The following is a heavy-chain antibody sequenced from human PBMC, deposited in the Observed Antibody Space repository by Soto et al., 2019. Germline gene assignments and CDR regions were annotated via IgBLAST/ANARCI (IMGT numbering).Heavy chain of an antibody. J-gene: IGHJ4*02. CDR3: ARDSIKRIRFLEWLPLAPLDY. Sequence: ASVKVSCKASGYTFTSYAMHWVRQAPGQRLEWMGWINAGNGNTKYSQKFQGRVTITRDTSASTAYMELSSLRSEDTAVYYCARDSIKRIRFLEWLPLAPLDYWGQGTLVTVS. CDR2: INAGNGNT. V-gene: IGHV1-3*01. CDR1: GYTFTSYA. D-gene: IGHD3-3*01.